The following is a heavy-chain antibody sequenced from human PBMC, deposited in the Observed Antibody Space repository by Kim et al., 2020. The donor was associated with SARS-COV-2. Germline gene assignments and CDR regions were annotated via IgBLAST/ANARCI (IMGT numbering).Heavy chain of an antibody. D-gene: IGHD5-12*01. CDR3: ARQPPIEWLRWGGMDV. Sequence: SETLSLTCTVSGGTISSSSYYWGWIRQPPGKGLEWIGSIYYSGSTYYNPSLKSRVTISVDTSKNQFSLKLSSVTAADTAVYYCARQPPIEWLRWGGMDV. J-gene: IGHJ6*01. CDR2: IYYSGST. CDR1: GGTISSSSYY. V-gene: IGHV4-39*01.